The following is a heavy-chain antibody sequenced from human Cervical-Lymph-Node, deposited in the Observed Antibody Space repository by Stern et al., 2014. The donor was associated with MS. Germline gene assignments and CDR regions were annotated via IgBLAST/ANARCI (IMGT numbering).Heavy chain of an antibody. CDR2: MNPNSGDT. CDR1: GYTFTGDD. V-gene: IGHV1-8*01. CDR3: ARGVAAAGTDWFDP. Sequence: DQLVESGAEVKKPGASVKVSCKASGYTFTGDDINWVRQATGQGLEWMGWMNPNSGDTGYAQKFQGRVTMTRNTSINTAYMELSSLRADDTAVYYCARGVAAAGTDWFDPWGQGTQVTVSS. D-gene: IGHD6-13*01. J-gene: IGHJ5*02.